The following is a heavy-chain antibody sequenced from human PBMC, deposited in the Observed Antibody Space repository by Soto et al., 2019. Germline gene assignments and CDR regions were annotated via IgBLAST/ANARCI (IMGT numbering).Heavy chain of an antibody. CDR1: GDSIGGYY. CDR3: ARLSGSSSLGHWFDP. J-gene: IGHJ5*02. CDR2: IYDVGTT. Sequence: SETLSLTCTVSGDSIGGYYVAWIRQSPGKGLEWISYIYDVGTTNYNPSLKSRVNISRDTSKNQFSLIMNSVTAADTAVYYCARLSGSSSLGHWFDPWGQGTQVTVSS. D-gene: IGHD6-13*01. V-gene: IGHV4-59*08.